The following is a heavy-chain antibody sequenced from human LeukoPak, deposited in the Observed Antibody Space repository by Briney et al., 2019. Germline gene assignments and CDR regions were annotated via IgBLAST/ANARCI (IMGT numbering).Heavy chain of an antibody. J-gene: IGHJ5*02. V-gene: IGHV3-74*01. CDR1: GFSFSYYW. CDR3: LRVDDTNGHNWFDP. D-gene: IGHD2-8*01. CDR2: IIGDGTRT. Sequence: GGSLRLSCAASGFSFSYYWMHWVRQGSGKGPVWVSRIIGDGTRTDYADSVKGRFTVSRDNAKSTLYLQMNSLTVEDTAVYYCLRVDDTNGHNWFDPWGQGTLVTVSS.